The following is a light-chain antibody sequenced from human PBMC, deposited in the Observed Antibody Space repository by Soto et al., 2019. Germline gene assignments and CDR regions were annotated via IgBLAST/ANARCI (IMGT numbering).Light chain of an antibody. CDR1: QGISNN. Sequence: DIQMTQSPSSLSASVGDRVTITCRASQGISNNLAWYQQKPGKVPKLLIYGASTLRSGVPSRFSGSGSGTDFTLIISSLQPEDVATYYCQKYDSAPLTFGQGTKVEFK. CDR3: QKYDSAPLT. V-gene: IGKV1-27*01. J-gene: IGKJ1*01. CDR2: GAS.